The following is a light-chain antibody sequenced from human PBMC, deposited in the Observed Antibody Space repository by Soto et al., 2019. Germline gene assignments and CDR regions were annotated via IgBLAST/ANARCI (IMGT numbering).Light chain of an antibody. CDR3: QQSYSTPRT. J-gene: IGKJ2*02. CDR1: QSISTY. Sequence: DIQMTQSPSSLSASVGDRVTITCRASQSISTYLNWYQQKVGKAPKLLIYAASSLQRGVPSRFSGSGSGTDITLSISSMQPEYFATYYCQQSYSTPRTFGQGTKLEIK. CDR2: AAS. V-gene: IGKV1-39*01.